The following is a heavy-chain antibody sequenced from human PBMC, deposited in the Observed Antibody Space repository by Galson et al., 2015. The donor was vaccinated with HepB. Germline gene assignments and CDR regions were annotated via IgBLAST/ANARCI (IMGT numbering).Heavy chain of an antibody. CDR3: ARKGGEGTTVTTKGAFDI. CDR1: GFTFSNYV. Sequence: SLRLSCAASGFTFSNYVMAWVRQAPGKGLEWVSSISGSGSSTYYADSVKGRFTISRDNSKNTPYLQMSSLRAEDTAVYYCARKGGEGTTVTTKGAFDIWGQGTMVTVSP. J-gene: IGHJ3*02. V-gene: IGHV3-23*01. D-gene: IGHD4-17*01. CDR2: ISGSGSST.